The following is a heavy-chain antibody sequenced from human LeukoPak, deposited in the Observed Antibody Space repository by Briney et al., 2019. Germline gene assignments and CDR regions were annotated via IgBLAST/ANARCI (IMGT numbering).Heavy chain of an antibody. CDR2: IKQDGSEK. Sequence: GGSLRLSCAASGFTFSGYWMSWVRQAPGKGLEWVANIKQDGSEKYYVDSVKGRFTISRDNSKNTLYLQMNSLRAEDTAVYYCASSGYYYGYFDSWGQGTLVTVSS. V-gene: IGHV3-7*01. D-gene: IGHD3-22*01. CDR3: ASSGYYYGYFDS. J-gene: IGHJ4*02. CDR1: GFTFSGYW.